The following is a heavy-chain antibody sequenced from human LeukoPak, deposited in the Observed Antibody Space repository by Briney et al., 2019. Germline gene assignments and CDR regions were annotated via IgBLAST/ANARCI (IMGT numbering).Heavy chain of an antibody. V-gene: IGHV4-59*08. D-gene: IGHD1-26*01. CDR3: ARQGSGSRAAFDY. J-gene: IGHJ4*02. Sequence: SETLSLTCTVSGGSISTFYWSWIRQPPGKGLEWIGYIYYSGITNHNPSLKSRVTISVDTSKNQFSLKLSSVTAADTAVYYCARQGSGSRAAFDYLGQGTLVTVSS. CDR1: GGSISTFY. CDR2: IYYSGIT.